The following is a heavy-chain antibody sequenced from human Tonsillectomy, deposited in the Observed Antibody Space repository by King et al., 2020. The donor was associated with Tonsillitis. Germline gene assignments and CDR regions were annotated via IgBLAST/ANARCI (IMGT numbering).Heavy chain of an antibody. CDR1: GGSISSSSYY. CDR2: IYYSGST. V-gene: IGHV4-39*01. D-gene: IGHD5-12*01. J-gene: IGHJ4*02. CDR3: ARHFRGYSGYDTHYFDY. Sequence: LQLQESGPGLVKPSETLSLTCTVSGGSISSSSYYWGWIRQPPGKGLEWIGSIYYSGSTYYNPSLKNRVTISVDTSKNQFSLKLSSVTAADTAVYYCARHFRGYSGYDTHYFDYWGQGTLVTVSS.